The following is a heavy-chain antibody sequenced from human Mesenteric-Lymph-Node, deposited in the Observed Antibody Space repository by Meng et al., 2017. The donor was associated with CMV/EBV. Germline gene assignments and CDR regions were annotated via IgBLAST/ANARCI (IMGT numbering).Heavy chain of an antibody. CDR2: IYYSGST. V-gene: IGHV4-39*07. CDR1: GGSISSSSYY. Sequence: SGGSISSSSYYWGWIRQPPGKGLEWIGSIYYSGSTSYNPSLKSRVTISAHTSKNQFSLKLSSVTAADTAVYYCASRPWKRDYYGMDVWGQGTTVTVSS. D-gene: IGHD1-1*01. J-gene: IGHJ6*02. CDR3: ASRPWKRDYYGMDV.